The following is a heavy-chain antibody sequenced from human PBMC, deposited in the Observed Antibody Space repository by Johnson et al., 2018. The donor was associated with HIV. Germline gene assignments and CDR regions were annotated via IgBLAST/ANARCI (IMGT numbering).Heavy chain of an antibody. CDR2: ISYDGSNK. V-gene: IGHV3-30*04. Sequence: QVQLVESGGGVVQPGTSLRLSCAASGFTFSSYAMHWVRQAPGKGLEWVAVISYDGSNKYYADSVKGRFTISRDNSKNTLYLQMNSLRAEDTAVYYCARELRGPDAFDIWGQGTMVTVSS. CDR1: GFTFSSYA. CDR3: ARELRGPDAFDI. J-gene: IGHJ3*02.